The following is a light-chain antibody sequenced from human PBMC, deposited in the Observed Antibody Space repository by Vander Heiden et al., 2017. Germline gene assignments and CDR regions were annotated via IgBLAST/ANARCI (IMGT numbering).Light chain of an antibody. CDR2: GKN. Sequence: LGQTVRITCQGDSLRSYYASWYQQKPGQAPVLVIYGKNNRPSGIPDRFSGSSSGNTASLTIPGAQAEDEADYYCNSRDSSGNHLRVVFGGGTKLTVL. J-gene: IGLJ2*01. CDR3: NSRDSSGNHLRVV. V-gene: IGLV3-19*01. CDR1: SLRSYY.